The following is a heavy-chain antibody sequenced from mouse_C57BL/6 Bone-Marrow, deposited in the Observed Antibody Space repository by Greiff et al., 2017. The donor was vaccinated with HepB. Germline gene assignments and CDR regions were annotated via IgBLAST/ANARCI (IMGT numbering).Heavy chain of an antibody. CDR2: ISYDGSN. Sequence: DVQLQESGPGLVKPSQSLSLTCSVTGYSITSGYYWNWIRQFPGNKLEWMGYISYDGSNNYNPSLKNRISITRDTSKNQFFLKLNSVTTEDTATYYCARVSYYDFAYWGQGTLVTVSA. J-gene: IGHJ3*01. V-gene: IGHV3-6*01. CDR1: GYSITSGYY. CDR3: ARVSYYDFAY. D-gene: IGHD2-4*01.